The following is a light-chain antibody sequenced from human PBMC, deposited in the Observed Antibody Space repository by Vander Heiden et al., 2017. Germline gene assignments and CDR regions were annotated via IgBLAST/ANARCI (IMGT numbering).Light chain of an antibody. CDR1: QSVRSSY. V-gene: IGKV3-20*01. CDR2: GES. J-gene: IGKJ1*01. Sequence: EIVLTQSPGTLSLSQGDRATLSCRASQSVRSSYLAWDQQKPGQAPRLLSYGESSRATGIKDRVRGSASGTDFTRIISRVEPEDFGVENCQPSPRTFGQRTKVELK. CDR3: QPSPRT.